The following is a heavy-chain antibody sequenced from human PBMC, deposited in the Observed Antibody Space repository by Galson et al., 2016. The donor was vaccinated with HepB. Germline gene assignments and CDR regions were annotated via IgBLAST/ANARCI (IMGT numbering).Heavy chain of an antibody. J-gene: IGHJ4*02. CDR2: IYHSGTT. V-gene: IGHV4-4*02. D-gene: IGHD1-26*01. CDR1: GGSISSSPW. CDR3: TRQYTGSYLDS. Sequence: SETLSLTCAVSGGSISSSPWWTWVRQPPGKGLEWIGQIYHSGTTNYRPSLKSRVTISVDTSKNQFSLNLGSVTAADTAVYFCTRQYTGSYLDSWGQGTLVTVSS.